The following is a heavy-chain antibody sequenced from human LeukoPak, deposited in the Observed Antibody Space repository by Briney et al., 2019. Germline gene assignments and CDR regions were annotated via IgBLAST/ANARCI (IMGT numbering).Heavy chain of an antibody. Sequence: GASVNVSCKASGYTFTTTYINWVRQAPGQGLEWMGWISAYNGKTSYAQKFQGRVTMTTYSSTNTAYMDLTSLRSDDTAVYYCARGGTYYPCIDYWGQGILVTVSS. CDR2: ISAYNGKT. CDR1: GYTFTTTY. D-gene: IGHD1-26*01. J-gene: IGHJ4*02. V-gene: IGHV1-18*01. CDR3: ARGGTYYPCIDY.